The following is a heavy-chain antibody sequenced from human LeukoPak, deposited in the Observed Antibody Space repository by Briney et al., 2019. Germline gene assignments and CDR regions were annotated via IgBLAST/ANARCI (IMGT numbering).Heavy chain of an antibody. Sequence: PGGSLRLSCAASGFTFSSYSMNWVRQAPGKGLEWVSYISSSSSTIYYADSVKGRFTISRDNAKNSLYLQMNSLRAEDTAVYYCARIRTYYLSGTYDYWGQGTLVTVSS. CDR1: GFTFSSYS. J-gene: IGHJ4*02. CDR2: ISSSSSTI. V-gene: IGHV3-48*01. D-gene: IGHD3-16*01. CDR3: ARIRTYYLSGTYDY.